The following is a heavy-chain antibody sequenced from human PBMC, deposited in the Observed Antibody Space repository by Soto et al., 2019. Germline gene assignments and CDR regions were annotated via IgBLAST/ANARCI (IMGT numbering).Heavy chain of an antibody. Sequence: GGSLRLSCAASGFPFSSYVMSWVRQAPGKGLEWVSGISGGGSNTFYADYVKGRFTISRDNSKNTLLLQMNSLGAEDTAVYYCAKDSNKYSSSLRGRYFDYWGQGIGVTDSS. D-gene: IGHD4-4*01. CDR1: GFPFSSYV. V-gene: IGHV3-23*01. CDR3: AKDSNKYSSSLRGRYFDY. CDR2: ISGGGSNT. J-gene: IGHJ4*02.